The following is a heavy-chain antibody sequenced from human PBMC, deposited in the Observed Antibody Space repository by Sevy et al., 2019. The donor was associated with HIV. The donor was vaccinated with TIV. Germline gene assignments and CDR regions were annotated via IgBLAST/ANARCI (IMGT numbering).Heavy chain of an antibody. CDR2: ISKDGSNK. CDR3: AKSMDTVTTLDY. CDR1: RFTFSLYG. V-gene: IGHV3-30*18. Sequence: GGSLRLSCAASRFTFSLYGMHWVRQAPGKGLEWVALISKDGSNKYYADSVKGRFTVSRDNSNNTLYLQLDSLGPEDTAMYYCAKSMDTVTTLDYWGPGTLVTVS. D-gene: IGHD4-17*01. J-gene: IGHJ4*02.